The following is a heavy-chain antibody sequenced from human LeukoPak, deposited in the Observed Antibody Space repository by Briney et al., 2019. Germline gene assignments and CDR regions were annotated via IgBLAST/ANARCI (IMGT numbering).Heavy chain of an antibody. CDR2: ISYSGIT. CDR3: ARSWTIYDPMDV. J-gene: IGHJ6*03. Sequence: SETLSLTCTVSGGSISSYYWSWIRQPPGKGLEWIGYISYSGITNYNPSLKSRVTISVDTSKNQFSLKLNSVTAADTAVYYCARSWTIYDPMDVWGKGTTVTVSS. V-gene: IGHV4-59*13. D-gene: IGHD5/OR15-5a*01. CDR1: GGSISSYY.